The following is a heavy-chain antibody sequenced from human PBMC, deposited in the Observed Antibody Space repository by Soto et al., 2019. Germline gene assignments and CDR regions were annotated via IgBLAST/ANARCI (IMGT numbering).Heavy chain of an antibody. V-gene: IGHV3-23*01. J-gene: IGHJ3*02. CDR2: ILVGGST. CDR1: GFSCSSYD. CDR3: AKATATSGGAFEI. Sequence: GGSLRLSCAVSGFSCSSYDMSWVRQAPGKGLEWVSTILVGGSTHYEDSVKGRFTISRDTSKNTVYLQMNRLTGGDTAVYYCAKATATSGGAFEIYGQGTMVTVSS. D-gene: IGHD1-1*01.